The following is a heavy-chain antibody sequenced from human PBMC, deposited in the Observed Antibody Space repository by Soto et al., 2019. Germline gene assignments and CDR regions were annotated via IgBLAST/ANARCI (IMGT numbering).Heavy chain of an antibody. D-gene: IGHD1-1*01. J-gene: IGHJ4*02. Sequence: PGGSLRLSCAVSGFTFSTYTMNWVRQAPGKGLEWVSYISSSSGTIYYADSVKGRFSISRDNAKNSLYLQMNSLRAEDTAVYYCARDDWNDVGWGQGTLVTVSS. CDR2: ISSSSGTI. CDR3: ARDDWNDVG. V-gene: IGHV3-48*04. CDR1: GFTFSTYT.